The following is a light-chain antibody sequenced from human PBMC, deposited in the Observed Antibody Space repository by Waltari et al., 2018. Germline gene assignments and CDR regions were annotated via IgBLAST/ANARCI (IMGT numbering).Light chain of an antibody. CDR1: SSAFGGYNY. J-gene: IGLJ1*01. V-gene: IGLV2-14*01. CDR3: SSYAGDITLL. CDR2: EVS. Sequence: QSALTQPATVSGSPGQSITISCTGTSSAFGGYNYVSWYQQHPGKAPKLIISEVSKRPSGVSNRFSGSKSGNTASLTISGLQTEDEADYYCSSYAGDITLLFGTGTKV.